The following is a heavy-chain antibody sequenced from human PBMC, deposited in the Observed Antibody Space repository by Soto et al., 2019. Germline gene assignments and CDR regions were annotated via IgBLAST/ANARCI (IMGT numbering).Heavy chain of an antibody. CDR2: IYNSGRY. J-gene: IGHJ4*02. Sequence: XETLSLTCTVSGGFIWGWIRQSPDKGLEGIGYIYNSGRYKYNPSLESRLTISIDTSKNQFSLRLASVTAADTAVYYCARTLPNRQLFGSWSQGTLVTV. V-gene: IGHV4-59*01. D-gene: IGHD1-1*01. CDR3: ARTLPNRQLFGS. CDR1: GGFI.